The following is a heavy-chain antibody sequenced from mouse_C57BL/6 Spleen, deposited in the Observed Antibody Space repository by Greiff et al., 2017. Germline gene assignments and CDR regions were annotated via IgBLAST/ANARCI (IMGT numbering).Heavy chain of an antibody. J-gene: IGHJ2*01. CDR3: ARITGTIGD. V-gene: IGHV1-81*01. D-gene: IGHD4-1*01. CDR2: IYPRSGNT. CDR1: GYTFTSYG. Sequence: VQLQESGAELARPGASVKLSCKASGYTFTSYGISWVKQRTGQGLEWIGEIYPRSGNTYYNEKFQGKATLTADKSSSTAYMELRSLTSEDAAVYFCARITGTIGDWGQGTTLTVAS.